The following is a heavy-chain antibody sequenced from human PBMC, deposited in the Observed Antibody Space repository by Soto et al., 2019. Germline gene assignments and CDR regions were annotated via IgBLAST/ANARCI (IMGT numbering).Heavy chain of an antibody. CDR1: GGTFSSYA. CDR3: ARVDRLKHCSSTRCYTANYHYGMDV. V-gene: IGHV1-69*13. D-gene: IGHD2-2*02. Sequence: SVKVSCNASGGTFSSYAISWVRQAPGQGLEWMGGIIPIFGTANYAQKFQGRVTITADESTSTAYMELSSLRSEDTAVYYCARVDRLKHCSSTRCYTANYHYGMDVWRQGTKVTVSS. CDR2: IIPIFGTA. J-gene: IGHJ6*02.